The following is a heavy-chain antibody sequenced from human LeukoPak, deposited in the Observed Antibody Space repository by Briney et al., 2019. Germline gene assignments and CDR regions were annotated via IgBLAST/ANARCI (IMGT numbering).Heavy chain of an antibody. J-gene: IGHJ3*02. CDR2: ISYDGSSK. CDR3: AKGRTQLWLDDAFDI. V-gene: IGHV3-30*18. D-gene: IGHD5-18*01. CDR1: GFTFSRYG. Sequence: PGGSLRLSCAASGFTFSRYGMHWVRQAPGKGLEWVAIISYDGSSKYYADSVKGRFTISRDNSKNTLYLQMNSLRAEDTAVYFCAKGRTQLWLDDAFDIWGQGTMVTVSS.